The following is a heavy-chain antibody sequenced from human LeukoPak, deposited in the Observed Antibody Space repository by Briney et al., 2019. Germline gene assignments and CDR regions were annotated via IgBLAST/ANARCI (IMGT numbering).Heavy chain of an antibody. CDR2: ISGSGGST. CDR1: GFTFSSYA. Sequence: GGSLRLSCAASGFTFSSYAMSWVRQAPGKGLERVSAISGSGGSTYYADSVKGRFTISRDNSKNTPYLQMNSLRAEDTAVYYCAKDSYSYSSSWYFDYWGQGTLVTVSS. J-gene: IGHJ4*02. CDR3: AKDSYSYSSSWYFDY. D-gene: IGHD6-13*01. V-gene: IGHV3-23*01.